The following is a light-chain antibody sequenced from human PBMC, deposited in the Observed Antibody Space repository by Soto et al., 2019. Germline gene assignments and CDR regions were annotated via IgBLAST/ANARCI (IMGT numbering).Light chain of an antibody. CDR2: KAS. CDR1: QSVSNW. Sequence: DIQMTQSPSTLSANVGDRVTIICRASQSVSNWLAWYQKRPGQAPKLLISKASTLEGGVPSRFSGSGYATEFTLTIRSLQPDDFATYFCQQYDTYYSFGQGTKLEI. CDR3: QQYDTYYS. V-gene: IGKV1-5*03. J-gene: IGKJ2*03.